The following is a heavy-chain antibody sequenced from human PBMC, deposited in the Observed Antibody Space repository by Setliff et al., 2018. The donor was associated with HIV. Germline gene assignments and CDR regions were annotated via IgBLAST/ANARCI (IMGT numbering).Heavy chain of an antibody. Sequence: ASVKVSCKASGYSFTNYAMHWVRQAPGQRLEWMGWINVGNDNTKYSQTLQGRVTIARDTSASTAYMELSSLRSEDTAVYYCARGSCGGCYLSDYWGQGTLVTVSS. V-gene: IGHV1-3*01. CDR1: GYSFTNYA. D-gene: IGHD2-15*01. CDR2: INVGNDNT. J-gene: IGHJ4*02. CDR3: ARGSCGGCYLSDY.